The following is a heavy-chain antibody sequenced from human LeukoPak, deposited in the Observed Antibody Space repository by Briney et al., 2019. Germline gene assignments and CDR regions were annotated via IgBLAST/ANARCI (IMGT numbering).Heavy chain of an antibody. V-gene: IGHV4-59*01. CDR3: ARALVVSSSWYLTSGDAFDI. Sequence: SETLSLTCTVSGGSISSYYWSWIRQPPGKGLEWVGYIYYSGSNNYNTSLKRRVTISVEKYKKQFSLKLSSVTAADTAVYYCARALVVSSSWYLTSGDAFDIWGQGTMVTVSS. CDR2: IYYSGSN. CDR1: GGSISSYY. D-gene: IGHD6-13*01. J-gene: IGHJ3*02.